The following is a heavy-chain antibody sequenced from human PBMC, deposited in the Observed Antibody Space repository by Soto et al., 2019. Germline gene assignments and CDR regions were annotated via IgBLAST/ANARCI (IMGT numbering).Heavy chain of an antibody. CDR1: GGSFETFI. J-gene: IGHJ6*02. D-gene: IGHD3-10*01. V-gene: IGHV1-69*01. Sequence: QVQLVQSGAEVKEPWSSVQVSCESSGGSFETFIRNLVRQTPGRGLEWMGVVVPSLGTPTYAERFKGKVKMSAARSAGTTQMGVTRLRSEDSGIYSCARNATDGSSRSGMAGWRQGTTVIASS. CDR2: VVPSLGTP. CDR3: ARNATDGSSRSGMAG.